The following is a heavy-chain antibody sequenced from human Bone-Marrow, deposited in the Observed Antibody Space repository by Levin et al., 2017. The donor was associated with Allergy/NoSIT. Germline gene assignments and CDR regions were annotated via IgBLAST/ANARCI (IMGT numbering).Heavy chain of an antibody. V-gene: IGHV3-23*01. CDR3: AKGVIFYYYYGMDV. Sequence: GESLKISCAASGFIFSRFGMSWVRQTPGKGLEWVSSISASGGNTDYADSVKGRFTISRDNSRNTLYLQMNSLRAEDTAVYYCAKGVIFYYYYGMDVWGQGTTVTVSS. D-gene: IGHD3-16*02. CDR1: GFIFSRFG. CDR2: ISASGGNT. J-gene: IGHJ6*02.